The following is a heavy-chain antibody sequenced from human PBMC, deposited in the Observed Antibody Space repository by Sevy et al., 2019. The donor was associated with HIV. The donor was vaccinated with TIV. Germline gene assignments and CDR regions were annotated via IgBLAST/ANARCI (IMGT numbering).Heavy chain of an antibody. CDR2: MRQDGSEK. CDR3: ARGGASHYRRHFDY. D-gene: IGHD4-4*01. V-gene: IGHV3-7*03. J-gene: IGHJ4*02. CDR1: GFTFSSYW. Sequence: GGSLRLSCAASGFTFSSYWMTWVRQAPGKGLEWVANMRQDGSEKYYVDSVKGRFTISRDNAKNSLYLQMNSLRAEDTAVYYCARGGASHYRRHFDYWGQGTLVTVSS.